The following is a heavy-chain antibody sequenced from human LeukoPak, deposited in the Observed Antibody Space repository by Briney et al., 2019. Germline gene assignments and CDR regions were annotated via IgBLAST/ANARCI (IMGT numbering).Heavy chain of an antibody. J-gene: IGHJ4*02. CDR2: ISDSGGKT. CDR3: AKRGVVIRVILVGFHKEAYYFYS. D-gene: IGHD3-22*01. V-gene: IGHV3-23*01. CDR1: GITLSNYG. Sequence: PGGSLRLSCAVSGITLSNYGMSWVRQAPGKGLEWVAGISDSGGKTNYADSVKGRFTISRDNPKNTLYLQMNSLRAEDAAVYFCAKRGVVIRVILVGFHKEAYYFYSWGQGALVTVSS.